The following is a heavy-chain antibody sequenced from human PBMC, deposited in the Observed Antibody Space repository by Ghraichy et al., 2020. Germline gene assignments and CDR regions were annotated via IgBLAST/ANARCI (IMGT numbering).Heavy chain of an antibody. CDR1: GGSISSYY. V-gene: IGHV4-59*01. D-gene: IGHD1-26*01. J-gene: IGHJ2*01. CDR2: IYYSGST. Sequence: SETQSLTCTVSGGSISSYYWSWIRQPPGKGLEWIGYIYYSGSTNYNPSLKSRVTISVDTSKNQFSLKLSSVTAADTAVYYCARAGGALYWYFDLWGRGTLVTVSS. CDR3: ARAGGALYWYFDL.